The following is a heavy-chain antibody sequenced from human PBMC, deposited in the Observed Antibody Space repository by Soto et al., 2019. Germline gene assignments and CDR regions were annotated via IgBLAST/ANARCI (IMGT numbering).Heavy chain of an antibody. CDR2: IYYSGST. D-gene: IGHD3-22*01. J-gene: IGHJ5*02. Sequence: SETLSLTCTVPGGSIISGGYYWSWIRQHPGKGLEWIGYIYYSGSTYYNPSLKSRVTISVDTSKNQFSLKLSSVTAADTAVYYCARGDKFYYDSSGYYWFDPWGQGTLVTVSS. CDR1: GGSIISGGYY. V-gene: IGHV4-31*03. CDR3: ARGDKFYYDSSGYYWFDP.